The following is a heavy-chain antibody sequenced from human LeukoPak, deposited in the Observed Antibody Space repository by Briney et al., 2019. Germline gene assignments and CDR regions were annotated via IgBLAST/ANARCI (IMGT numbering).Heavy chain of an antibody. V-gene: IGHV4-34*01. J-gene: IGHJ3*02. Sequence: PSETLSLTCAVYGGSFSGYYWSWIRQPPGKGLEWIGEINHSGSTNYNPSLKSRVTISVDTSKNQFSLKLSSVTAADMAVYYCARGSQYSSGWYPGADDAFDIWGQGTMVTVSS. D-gene: IGHD6-19*01. CDR1: GGSFSGYY. CDR2: INHSGST. CDR3: ARGSQYSSGWYPGADDAFDI.